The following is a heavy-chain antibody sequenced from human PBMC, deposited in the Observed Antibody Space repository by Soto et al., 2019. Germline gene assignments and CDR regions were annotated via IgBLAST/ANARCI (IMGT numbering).Heavy chain of an antibody. Sequence: GGSLRLSCAASGFTFDDYAMHWVRQAPGKGLEWVSGISWNSGSIGYADSVKGRFTISRDNAKNSLYLQMNSLRAEDTSLYYCAKDTRGYYYGMDVWGQGTTVTVSS. CDR1: GFTFDDYA. CDR3: AKDTRGYYYGMDV. CDR2: ISWNSGSI. V-gene: IGHV3-9*01. J-gene: IGHJ6*02.